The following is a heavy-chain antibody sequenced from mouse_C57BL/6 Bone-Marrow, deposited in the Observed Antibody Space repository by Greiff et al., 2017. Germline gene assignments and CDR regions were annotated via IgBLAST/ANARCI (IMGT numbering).Heavy chain of an antibody. V-gene: IGHV1-54*01. J-gene: IGHJ2*01. CDR3: ASSEELERDY. CDR2: INPGSGGT. Sequence: QVQLQQSGAELVRPGTSVKVSCKASGYAFTNYLIEWVKQRPGQGLEWIGVINPGSGGTNYNEKFKGKATLTADKSSSTAYMQLSSLTSEDSAVYFCASSEELERDYWGQGTTLTVSS. D-gene: IGHD4-1*01. CDR1: GYAFTNYL.